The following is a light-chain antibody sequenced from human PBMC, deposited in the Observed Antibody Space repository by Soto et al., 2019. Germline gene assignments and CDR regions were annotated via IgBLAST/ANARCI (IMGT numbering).Light chain of an antibody. CDR1: QSVSRV. CDR3: EQYNTWHPKMA. J-gene: IGKJ1*01. V-gene: IGKV3-15*01. CDR2: GAS. Sequence: VVTQSPATLSVFPGETATLSCRASQSVSRVLARYQQRPGQAPRLLIYGASTRATGIPARFRGSGSGTEFRLTISSLQSEDFATYYCEQYNTWHPKMAFGRGTKVEIK.